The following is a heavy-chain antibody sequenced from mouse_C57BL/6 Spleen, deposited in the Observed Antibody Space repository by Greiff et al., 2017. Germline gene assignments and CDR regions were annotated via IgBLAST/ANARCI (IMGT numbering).Heavy chain of an antibody. CDR2: IYPGDGDT. J-gene: IGHJ3*01. D-gene: IGHD4-1*01. Sequence: VHLVESGAELVKPGASVKISCKASGYAFSSYWMNWVKQRPGKGLEWIGQIYPGDGDTNYNGKFKGKATLTADKSSSTAYMQLSSLTSEDSAVYFCARGGLGGLAYWGQGTLVTVSA. CDR3: ARGGLGGLAY. V-gene: IGHV1-80*01. CDR1: GYAFSSYW.